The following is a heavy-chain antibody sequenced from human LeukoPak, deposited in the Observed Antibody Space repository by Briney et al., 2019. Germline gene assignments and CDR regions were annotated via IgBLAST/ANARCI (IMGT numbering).Heavy chain of an antibody. CDR3: ARGAFYAFDI. D-gene: IGHD2/OR15-2a*01. J-gene: IGHJ3*02. CDR1: GDSFSSNSVA. CDR2: TYYRSKLYN. Sequence: SQTLSLTCAISGDSFSSNSVAWNWHRQSPSRGLEWLGRTYYRSKLYNDYAVSVKSLITINPDTSKNQFTLQLNSVTPEDTAVYYCARGAFYAFDIWGQGTLVTVSS. V-gene: IGHV6-1*01.